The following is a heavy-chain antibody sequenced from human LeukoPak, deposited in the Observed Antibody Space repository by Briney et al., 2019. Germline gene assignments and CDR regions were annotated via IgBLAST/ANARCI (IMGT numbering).Heavy chain of an antibody. CDR1: GFTFSSYA. D-gene: IGHD2-15*01. CDR3: ATLGGYCSGGSCYTNDY. Sequence: PGGSLRLSCAASGFTFSSYAMSWVRQAPGKGLEWVSAISGGGGSTYYADSVKGRFTISRDNSKNTLYLQMNSLRAEDTAVYYCATLGGYCSGGSCYTNDYWGQGTLVTVSS. J-gene: IGHJ4*02. V-gene: IGHV3-23*01. CDR2: ISGGGGST.